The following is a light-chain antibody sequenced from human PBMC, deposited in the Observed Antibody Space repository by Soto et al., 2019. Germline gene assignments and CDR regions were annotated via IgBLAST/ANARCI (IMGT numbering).Light chain of an antibody. V-gene: IGLV2-14*01. CDR2: EVS. Sequence: QSVLTQPASVPGSPGQSITISCTGTSSDVGGYNYVSWYQQHPGKAPKLMIYEVSNRPSGVSNRFSGSKSGNTASLTISGLQAEDEADYYCTSFTTTNFYVFGTGTKV. CDR1: SSDVGGYNY. J-gene: IGLJ1*01. CDR3: TSFTTTNFYV.